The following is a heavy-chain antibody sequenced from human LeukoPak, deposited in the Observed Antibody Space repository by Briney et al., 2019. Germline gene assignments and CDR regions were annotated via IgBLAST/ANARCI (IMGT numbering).Heavy chain of an antibody. V-gene: IGHV5-51*01. CDR2: IYPGDSET. J-gene: IGHJ6*02. CDR3: ARYCSGSSCLHYGMDV. D-gene: IGHD2-15*01. Sequence: GESLKISCMGSGYNFINHWIGWVRQMPGKGLEWMGIIYPGDSETRYSPSFQGQVTISDDKSISTAYLQWSSLKASDTAMYYCARYCSGSSCLHYGMDVWGQGTTDTVSS. CDR1: GYNFINHW.